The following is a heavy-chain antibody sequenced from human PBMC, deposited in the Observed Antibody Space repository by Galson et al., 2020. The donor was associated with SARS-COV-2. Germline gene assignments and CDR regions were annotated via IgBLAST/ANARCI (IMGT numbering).Heavy chain of an antibody. Sequence: GGSLRLSCAASGFIFSNYAMSWVRQAPGKGLEWVSGITGSGDTYYGDSAKGRFTVSRDNSKNTLDLQMNGLRGDDTAIFYCTKGRGSRDGSFEIWGQGTLVTVSS. J-gene: IGHJ3*02. CDR3: TKGRGSRDGSFEI. D-gene: IGHD3-10*01. CDR1: GFIFSNYA. V-gene: IGHV3-23*01. CDR2: ITGSGDT.